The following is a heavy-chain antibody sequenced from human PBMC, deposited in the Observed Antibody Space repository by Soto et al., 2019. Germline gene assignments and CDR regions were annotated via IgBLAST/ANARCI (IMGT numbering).Heavy chain of an antibody. Sequence: QVQLVQSGAEVKKPGSSVKVSCKASGGSFSSYAISWVRQAPGQGLEWMGGIIPIVGTGNYAQNFQGRVTXTADESTSTAYMELSSLRSEDTAMYYCARDLRAAGRPGMDVWGQGTTVTVSS. D-gene: IGHD6-13*01. J-gene: IGHJ6*02. CDR2: IIPIVGTG. CDR3: ARDLRAAGRPGMDV. V-gene: IGHV1-69*01. CDR1: GGSFSSYA.